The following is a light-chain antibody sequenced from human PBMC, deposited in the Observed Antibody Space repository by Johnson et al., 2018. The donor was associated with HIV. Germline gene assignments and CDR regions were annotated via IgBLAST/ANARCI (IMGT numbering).Light chain of an antibody. CDR3: GTWDSSLSAGGYV. Sequence: QAVLTQPPSVSAAPGQKVTISCSGSTSNIGNNYVSWYQQLPGTAPKLLIYEKNKRPSGIPDRFSGSKSGTSATLAITGLQTGDEADYYCGTWDSSLSAGGYVFGTGTKVTVL. V-gene: IGLV1-51*02. J-gene: IGLJ1*01. CDR2: EKN. CDR1: TSNIGNNY.